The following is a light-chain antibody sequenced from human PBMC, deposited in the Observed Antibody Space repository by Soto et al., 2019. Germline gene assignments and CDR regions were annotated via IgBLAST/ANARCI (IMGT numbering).Light chain of an antibody. J-gene: IGKJ4*01. CDR3: QQYNNLPL. CDR1: QSVSSN. V-gene: IGKV3-15*01. Sequence: EVVLTQSPATLSVSPGERATLSCRASQSVSSNLAWYQQKPGQAPRLLIYGASTRATGIPARFSGSGSGTEFTLTICSLQSEDFAVYYCQQYNNLPLFGGGTKVDIK. CDR2: GAS.